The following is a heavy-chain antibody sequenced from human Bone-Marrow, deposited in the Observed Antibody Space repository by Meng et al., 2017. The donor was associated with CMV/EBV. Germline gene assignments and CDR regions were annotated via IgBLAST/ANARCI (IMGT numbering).Heavy chain of an antibody. D-gene: IGHD3-3*01. CDR1: GFTFSDYY. CDR2: ISSSTI. V-gene: IGHV3-69-1*02. Sequence: GESLKISCAASGFTFSDYYMNWVRQAPGKGLEWVSSISSSTIYYADSVKGRFTISRDNAKTSRSLQMNSLRAEDTAVYYCARELRLLEGYYDYGMEVWGQGTTVTVSS. J-gene: IGHJ6*02. CDR3: ARELRLLEGYYDYGMEV.